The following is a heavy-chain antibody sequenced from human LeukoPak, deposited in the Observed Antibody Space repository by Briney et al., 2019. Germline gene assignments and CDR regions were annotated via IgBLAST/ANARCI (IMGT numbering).Heavy chain of an antibody. V-gene: IGHV3-30*04. CDR3: AREGPHYDSLDY. Sequence: GRSLRLSCAASGFTFSSYAMHWVRQAPGKGLEWVAVISYDGSNKYYADSVKGRFTISRDNSKNTLYLQMNSLRAEDTAVYYCAREGPHYDSLDYWGQGTLATVSS. J-gene: IGHJ4*02. D-gene: IGHD3-22*01. CDR2: ISYDGSNK. CDR1: GFTFSSYA.